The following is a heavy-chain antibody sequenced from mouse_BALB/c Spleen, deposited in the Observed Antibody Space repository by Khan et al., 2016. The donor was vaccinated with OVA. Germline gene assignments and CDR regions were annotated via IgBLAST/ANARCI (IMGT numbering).Heavy chain of an antibody. CDR1: RFTISSYG. D-gene: IGHD2-12*01. Sequence: EVQLVESGGGLVQPGGSLNRSCAASRFTISSYGMSSVRQTPDKRLELVATIVSNGGSTDYTDSVKRRFTISGDNAKNALYLQMRSLKSDDTTMYYCARGAIWGQGTTLTVSS. CDR2: IVSNGGST. CDR3: ARGAI. V-gene: IGHV5-6-3*01. J-gene: IGHJ2*01.